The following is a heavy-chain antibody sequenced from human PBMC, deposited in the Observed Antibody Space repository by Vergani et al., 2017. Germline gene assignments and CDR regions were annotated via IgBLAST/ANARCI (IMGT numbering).Heavy chain of an antibody. CDR1: VGTFSSYA. J-gene: IGHJ6*03. V-gene: IGHV1-69*01. CDR2: IIPIFGTA. CDR3: ARDQGRYCSSTSCPPKYYYYMDV. D-gene: IGHD2-2*01. Sequence: QVQLVQSGAEVKKPGSSVKVSCKASVGTFSSYAISWVRQAPGQGLEWMVGIIPIFGTANYAQKFQGRVTITADESTSTAYMELSSLRSEDTAVYYCARDQGRYCSSTSCPPKYYYYMDVWGKGTTVTVSS.